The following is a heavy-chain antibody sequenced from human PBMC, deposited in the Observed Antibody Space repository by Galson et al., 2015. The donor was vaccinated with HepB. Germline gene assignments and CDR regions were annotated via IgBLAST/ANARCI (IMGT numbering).Heavy chain of an antibody. CDR1: GFTFSYYA. CDR3: SRPSGELPHYYYYGLDL. D-gene: IGHD1-26*01. V-gene: IGHV3-30*04. J-gene: IGHJ6*02. Sequence: SLRLSCAASGFTFSYYAMHWVRQAPGRGLEWVALISYDGSNQYYADSVEGRFTISRDNSKDTLYLQMNSLRTEDTAVYFCSRPSGELPHYYYYGLDLWGQGTTVTVSS. CDR2: ISYDGSNQ.